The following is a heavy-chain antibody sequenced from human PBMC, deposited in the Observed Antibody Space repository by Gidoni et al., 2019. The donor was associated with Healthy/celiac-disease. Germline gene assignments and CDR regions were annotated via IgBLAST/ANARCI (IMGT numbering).Heavy chain of an antibody. CDR3: AKLKNGGVRGVIPL. CDR1: GFTFGSYA. V-gene: IGHV3-23*01. CDR2: ISGSGGST. Sequence: EVQLLESGGGLVQPGGSLRLSCAASGFTFGSYAMSWVRQAPGKGLEWVSAISGSGGSTYYADAVKGRFTISRDNSKNTLYLQMNSLRAVDTAVYYCAKLKNGGVRGVIPLWGQGTLVTVSS. D-gene: IGHD3-10*01. J-gene: IGHJ4*02.